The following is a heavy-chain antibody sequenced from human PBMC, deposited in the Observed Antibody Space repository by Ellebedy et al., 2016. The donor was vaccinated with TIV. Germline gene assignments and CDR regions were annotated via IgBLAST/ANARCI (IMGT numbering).Heavy chain of an antibody. CDR3: ARGRLGGGHCYFDF. CDR1: GYTFTRYG. J-gene: IGHJ2*01. Sequence: ASVKVSCXVSGYTFTRYGMSWVRQAPGQGLEWMGWIAVYNGHTKYAQKFQDRVVMTTETATSTVYMELRSLRSDDTAVYYCARGRLGGGHCYFDFWGRGTLVTVSS. D-gene: IGHD3-10*01. V-gene: IGHV1-18*01. CDR2: IAVYNGHT.